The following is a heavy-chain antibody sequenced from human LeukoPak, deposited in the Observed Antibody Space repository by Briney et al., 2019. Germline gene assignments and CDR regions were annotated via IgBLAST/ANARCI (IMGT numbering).Heavy chain of an antibody. J-gene: IGHJ4*02. Sequence: ASETLSLTCTVSGGSISNYFWSWIRQPPGKGLECIGFMYYSDSTNYNPSLKSRVSVSVDTSKNQFSLKLSSVTAADTAVYYCARDLFYLHYYDSSGYSNFDYWGQGTLVTVSS. CDR2: MYYSDST. CDR3: ARDLFYLHYYDSSGYSNFDY. CDR1: GGSISNYF. V-gene: IGHV4-59*12. D-gene: IGHD3-22*01.